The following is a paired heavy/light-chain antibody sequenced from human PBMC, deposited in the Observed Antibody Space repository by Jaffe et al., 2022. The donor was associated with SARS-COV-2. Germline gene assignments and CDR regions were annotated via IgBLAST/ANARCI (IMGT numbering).Light chain of an antibody. J-gene: IGKJ4*01. V-gene: IGKV3-15*01. Sequence: EIVMTHSPATLSVSPGERATLSCRASLSISSNLAWYQQKPGQAPRLLIYGASTRATGIPARFSGSGSGTEFTLTISSLQSEDFAVYYCQQYNSWPLTFGGGTKVEIK. CDR2: GAS. CDR1: LSISSN. CDR3: QQYNSWPLT.
Heavy chain of an antibody. CDR1: GFTFSSYA. Sequence: EVQLLESGGGSVQPGGSLRLSCAASGFTFSSYAMNWVRQAPGKGLEWVSGISDSGGSTYYGDSMKGRFSISRDNSKNTLYLQMNSVRVEDTAVYYCAKQGGRTTGTTAFDYWGQGTLVTVSS. V-gene: IGHV3-23*01. J-gene: IGHJ4*02. CDR2: ISDSGGST. D-gene: IGHD1-1*01. CDR3: AKQGGRTTGTTAFDY.